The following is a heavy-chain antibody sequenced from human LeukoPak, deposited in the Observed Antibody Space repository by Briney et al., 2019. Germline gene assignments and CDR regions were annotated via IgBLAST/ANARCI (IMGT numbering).Heavy chain of an antibody. CDR1: GGSFSNYY. V-gene: IGHV4-34*01. CDR2: INNSGRI. Sequence: SETLSLTCAVYGGSFSNYYWSWIRQPPGKGLEWIGEINNSGRINYNPSLKSRVTISVDTSKNQFSLKLSSVTAADTALYYCARGDIVVVPAANGIYYYMDVWGKGTLVTVSS. CDR3: ARGDIVVVPAANGIYYYMDV. D-gene: IGHD2-2*01. J-gene: IGHJ6*03.